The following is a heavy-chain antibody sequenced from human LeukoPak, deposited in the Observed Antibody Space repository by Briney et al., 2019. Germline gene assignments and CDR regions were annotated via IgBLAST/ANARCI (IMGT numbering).Heavy chain of an antibody. V-gene: IGHV1-2*02. Sequence: GASVKVSCKASGYAFTGYYMHWVRQAPGQGLEWMGWINPNSGGTNYAQKFQGRVTMTRDTSISTAYMELSRLRSDDTAVYYCARDRHTARIYYYYYYYMDVWGKGTTVTVSS. J-gene: IGHJ6*03. CDR3: ARDRHTARIYYYYYYYMDV. CDR2: INPNSGGT. CDR1: GYAFTGYY. D-gene: IGHD5-18*01.